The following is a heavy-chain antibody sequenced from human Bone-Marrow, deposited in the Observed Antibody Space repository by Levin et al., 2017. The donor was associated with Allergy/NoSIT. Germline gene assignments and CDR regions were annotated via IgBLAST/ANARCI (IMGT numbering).Heavy chain of an antibody. V-gene: IGHV1-46*01. J-gene: IGHJ3*02. D-gene: IGHD6-19*01. CDR3: ARDKGNGFSSGWYPIDAFDI. CDR2: ISPTGGST. Sequence: ASVKVSCKGSGYTFSHYYIHWVRQAPGQGLEWLGVISPTGGSTSCAQKFQGRVSMTSDTSANTLYMELRSLRSDDTGVYYCARDKGNGFSSGWYPIDAFDIWGQGTRVTVSS. CDR1: GYTFSHYY.